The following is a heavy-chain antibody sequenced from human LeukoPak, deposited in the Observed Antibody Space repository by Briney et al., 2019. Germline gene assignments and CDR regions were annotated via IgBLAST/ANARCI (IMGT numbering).Heavy chain of an antibody. CDR3: ARGRIGGDPQLVDY. CDR1: GYTFTSYD. V-gene: IGHV1-8*01. Sequence: ASVKVSCKASGYTFTSYDINWVRQAPGQGLEWMGWMNPNSGNTGYAQKFQGRVTMTRNTSISTAYMELSSLRSEDTAVYYCARGRIGGDPQLVDYWGQGTLVTVSS. J-gene: IGHJ4*02. D-gene: IGHD2-21*01. CDR2: MNPNSGNT.